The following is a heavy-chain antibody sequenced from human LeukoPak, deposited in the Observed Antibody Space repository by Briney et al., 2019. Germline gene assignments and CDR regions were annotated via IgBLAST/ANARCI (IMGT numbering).Heavy chain of an antibody. J-gene: IGHJ6*02. D-gene: IGHD6-13*01. CDR1: GGSISSGGYY. Sequence: SQTLSLTCTVSGGSISSGGYYWSWIRQHPGKGLEWIGYIYYSGSTYYSPSLKSRVTISVDTSKNQFSLKLSSVTAADTAVYYCARWRLAAAAPYYYGMDVWGQGTTVTVSS. CDR2: IYYSGST. V-gene: IGHV4-31*03. CDR3: ARWRLAAAAPYYYGMDV.